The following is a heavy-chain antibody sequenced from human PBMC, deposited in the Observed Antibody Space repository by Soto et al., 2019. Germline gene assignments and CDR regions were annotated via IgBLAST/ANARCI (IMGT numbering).Heavy chain of an antibody. CDR2: IYSGGST. D-gene: IGHD2-21*01. V-gene: IGHV3-53*01. J-gene: IGHJ4*02. CDR3: VRGRDSGLYYFDS. Sequence: GGSLRLSCAASGFTVSSNYMSWVRQAPGKGLEWVSVIYSGGSTYYADSVKGRFTISRHNSKNSLYLQMNSLRVDDTAVYFCVRGRDSGLYYFDSWGQGTLVTVSS. CDR1: GFTVSSNY.